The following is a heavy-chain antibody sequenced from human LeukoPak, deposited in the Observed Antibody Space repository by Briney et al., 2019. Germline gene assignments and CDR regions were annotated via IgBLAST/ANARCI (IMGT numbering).Heavy chain of an antibody. CDR3: ARLRTGSFDY. J-gene: IGHJ4*02. CDR1: GFTFSTNS. Sequence: GGSLRLSCAASGFTFSTNSMNWVRQAPGKGLEWVSSIGISSSHTFYADSVKGRFTISRDNAENSVYLQMSSLRVEDTAVYYCARLRTGSFDYWGLGTLVTVSS. V-gene: IGHV3-21*01. D-gene: IGHD1-14*01. CDR2: IGISSSHT.